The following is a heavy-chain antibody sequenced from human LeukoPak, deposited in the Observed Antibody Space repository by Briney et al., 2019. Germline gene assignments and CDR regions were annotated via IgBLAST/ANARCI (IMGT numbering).Heavy chain of an antibody. D-gene: IGHD4-23*01. Sequence: SQTLSLTCAVPGGSLSSGGYSWSWIRQPPGKGLEWIGHIYESGNTYYNLSLKSRLTLSVDRSKNQFSLRLSSVTAADTAVYYCARGGGWFDSWGQGTLVTVSS. V-gene: IGHV4-30-2*01. CDR1: GGSLSSGGYS. CDR2: IYESGNT. J-gene: IGHJ5*01. CDR3: ARGGGWFDS.